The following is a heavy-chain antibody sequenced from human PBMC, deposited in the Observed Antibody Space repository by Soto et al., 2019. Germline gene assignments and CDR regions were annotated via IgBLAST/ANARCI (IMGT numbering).Heavy chain of an antibody. J-gene: IGHJ4*02. Sequence: SETLSLTCAVYGGSFSGYYWSWIRQPPGKGLKWIGEINHSGSTNYNPSLKSRVTISVDTSKNQFSLKLSSVTAADTAVYYCARKGYERVRGVIEYYFDYWGQGTLVTVSS. V-gene: IGHV4-34*01. CDR2: INHSGST. CDR1: GGSFSGYY. D-gene: IGHD3-10*01. CDR3: ARKGYERVRGVIEYYFDY.